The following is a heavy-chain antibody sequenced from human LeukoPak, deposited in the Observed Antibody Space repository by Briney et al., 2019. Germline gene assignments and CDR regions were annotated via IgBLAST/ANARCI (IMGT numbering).Heavy chain of an antibody. CDR2: IYSGGST. J-gene: IGHJ4*02. Sequence: PGGSLRLSCAASGFTVSSHYMSWVRQAPGKGLEWVSVIYSGGSTYYADSVKGRFTISRDNSKNTLYLQMNSLRAEDTAVYYCARARGYSGYDYVGGGFDYWGQGTLVTVSS. CDR1: GFTVSSHY. D-gene: IGHD5-12*01. V-gene: IGHV3-53*01. CDR3: ARARGYSGYDYVGGGFDY.